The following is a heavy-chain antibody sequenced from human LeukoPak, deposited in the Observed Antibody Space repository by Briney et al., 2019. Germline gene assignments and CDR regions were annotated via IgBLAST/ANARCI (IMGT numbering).Heavy chain of an antibody. V-gene: IGHV3-11*04. CDR3: AKGDLWSAPHYYYYMDV. J-gene: IGHJ6*03. Sequence: PGGSLRLSCAASGFTFSDYYMSWIRQAPGKGLEWVSYISSSGSTIYYADSVKGRFTISRDNSKNTLYLQMNSLRAEDTAVYYCAKGDLWSAPHYYYYMDVWGKGTTVTVSS. D-gene: IGHD3-3*01. CDR1: GFTFSDYY. CDR2: ISSSGSTI.